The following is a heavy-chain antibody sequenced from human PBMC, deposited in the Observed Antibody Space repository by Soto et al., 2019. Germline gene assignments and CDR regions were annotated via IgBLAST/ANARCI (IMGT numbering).Heavy chain of an antibody. CDR3: ARDRRQVTVLGLYYYDY. J-gene: IGHJ4*02. Sequence: SVKVSCKASGGTFSSYAISWVRQAPGQGLEWMGGIIPIFGTANYAQKFQGRVTITRDTSASTGYVELSSLTSEDTAVYYCARDRRQVTVLGLYYYDYWGQGTLVTVSS. D-gene: IGHD3-16*02. CDR1: GGTFSSYA. CDR2: IIPIFGTA. V-gene: IGHV1-69*05.